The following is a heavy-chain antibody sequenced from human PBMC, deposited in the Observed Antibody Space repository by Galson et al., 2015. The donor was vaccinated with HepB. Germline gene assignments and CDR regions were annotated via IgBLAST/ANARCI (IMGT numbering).Heavy chain of an antibody. CDR3: ARSVDGGYGVFDFDY. CDR2: INPNSGGT. CDR1: GYTFTGYY. D-gene: IGHD5-12*01. V-gene: IGHV1-2*05. Sequence: SVKVSCKASGYTFTGYYMHWVRQAPGQGLEWMGRINPNSGGTNYAQKFQGRVTMTRDTSISTAYMELSRLRSDDTVVYYCARSVDGGYGVFDFDYWGQGTLVTVSS. J-gene: IGHJ4*02.